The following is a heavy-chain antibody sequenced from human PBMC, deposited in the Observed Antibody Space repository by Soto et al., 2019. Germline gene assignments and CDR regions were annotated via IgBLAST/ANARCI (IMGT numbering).Heavy chain of an antibody. Sequence: SVKVSCKASGDTFSSNGLNWVRQAPGQGLEWMGGIVPMFGTANYAQKFQSRVTITADESTRTAYMKLSSLRSEDTAVYYCARGTGYNRGWHGASYFQHWGQGTLITVPS. D-gene: IGHD6-19*01. CDR2: IVPMFGTA. J-gene: IGHJ1*01. CDR1: GDTFSSNG. V-gene: IGHV1-69*13. CDR3: ARGTGYNRGWHGASYFQH.